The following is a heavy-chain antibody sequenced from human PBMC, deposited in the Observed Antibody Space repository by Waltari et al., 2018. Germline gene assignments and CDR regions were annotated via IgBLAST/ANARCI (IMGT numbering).Heavy chain of an antibody. CDR2: ISYSGSS. CDR1: ADSINFNSYY. J-gene: IGHJ4*02. V-gene: IGHV4-39*01. CDR3: AGHFSSYYRSLFDY. D-gene: IGHD1-26*01. Sequence: QLQLQESGPGLVKPSETLSLTCAVSADSINFNSYYWGWIRQPPGEGLEWIGTISYSGSSSYNPSPKSRVTISKDTSRNQFSLNLRSVTAADTAVYYCAGHFSSYYRSLFDYWGPGNLVIVSS.